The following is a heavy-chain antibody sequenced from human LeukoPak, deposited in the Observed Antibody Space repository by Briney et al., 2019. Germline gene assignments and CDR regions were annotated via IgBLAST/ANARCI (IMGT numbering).Heavy chain of an antibody. Sequence: PGGSLRLSCAASGFTFSSYGMHWVRQAPGKGLEWVAVIWYDGSDKYYADSVKGRFTISRDNSKNTLYLQMNSLGVEDTAVYYCARVLGDSGWYLGWFDPWGQGTLVTVSS. V-gene: IGHV3-33*01. CDR2: IWYDGSDK. CDR1: GFTFSSYG. D-gene: IGHD6-19*01. CDR3: ARVLGDSGWYLGWFDP. J-gene: IGHJ5*02.